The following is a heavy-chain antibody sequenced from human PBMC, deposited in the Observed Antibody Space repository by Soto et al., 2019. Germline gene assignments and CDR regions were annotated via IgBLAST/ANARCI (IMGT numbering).Heavy chain of an antibody. CDR1: GGAFRNYA. J-gene: IGHJ5*01. Sequence: QVQLVQSGAEVKKPGSSVKVSCKASGGAFRNYAINWVRQAPGQGLEWMGGIIPVFGTADYPQKFQGRVTITADESTTTAYMELTSLKTEDTAVYFCARDRWGSYSFDSWGQWTLVTVAS. CDR3: ARDRWGSYSFDS. CDR2: IIPVFGTA. D-gene: IGHD1-26*01. V-gene: IGHV1-69*01.